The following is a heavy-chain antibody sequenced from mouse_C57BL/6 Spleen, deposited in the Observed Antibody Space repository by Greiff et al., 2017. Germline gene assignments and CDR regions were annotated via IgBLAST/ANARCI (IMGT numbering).Heavy chain of an antibody. Sequence: VQLQQSGAELVRPGASVKLSCTASGFNIKDDYMHWVKQRPEQGLEWIGWIDPENGDTESASKFQGKATITADTSSNTAYLQLSSLTSEDTAVYYCTVYYYGSSYWFAYWGQGTLVTVSA. D-gene: IGHD1-1*01. J-gene: IGHJ3*01. CDR2: IDPENGDT. CDR3: TVYYYGSSYWFAY. CDR1: GFNIKDDY. V-gene: IGHV14-4*01.